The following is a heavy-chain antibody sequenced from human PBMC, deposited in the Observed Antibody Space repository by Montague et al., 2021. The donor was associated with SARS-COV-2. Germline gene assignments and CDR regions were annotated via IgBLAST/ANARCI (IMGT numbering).Heavy chain of an antibody. CDR1: GGSISSSSYY. J-gene: IGHJ4*02. CDR3: ARVISRQNNIVVVGLYYFDY. Sequence: SETLSLTCTVSGGSISSSSYYWGWIRQPPGKGLEWIGSIYYSGSTYYNPSLKSRVTISVDTSKNQFSLKPSSVTAADTAAYYCARVISRQNNIVVVGLYYFDYWGQGTLVTVSS. D-gene: IGHD2-15*01. V-gene: IGHV4-39*07. CDR2: IYYSGST.